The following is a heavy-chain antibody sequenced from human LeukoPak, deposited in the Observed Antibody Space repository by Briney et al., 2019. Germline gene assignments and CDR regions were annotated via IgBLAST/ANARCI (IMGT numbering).Heavy chain of an antibody. J-gene: IGHJ4*02. V-gene: IGHV3-23*01. Sequence: GGSLRLSCAASGFTFSSYAMSWVRQAPGKGLEWVSAISGSGGSTYYADSVKGRFTISRDNSKNTLYLQMNSLRAEDTAVYYCAKGPHYDYVWGSYYYFDYWGQGTLVTVSS. CDR1: GFTFSSYA. CDR3: AKGPHYDYVWGSYYYFDY. D-gene: IGHD3-16*01. CDR2: ISGSGGST.